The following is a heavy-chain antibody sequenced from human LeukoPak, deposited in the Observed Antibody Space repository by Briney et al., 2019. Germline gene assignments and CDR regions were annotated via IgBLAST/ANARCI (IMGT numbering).Heavy chain of an antibody. J-gene: IGHJ5*01. D-gene: IGHD3-16*02. Sequence: ASVKVSCKASGYSFTTYAMNWVRQAPGQGLERMGWINTNTGTPSYAQGFTGRFVFSLDTSVSTAYLQISSLKAEDTAVYYCARAYQPLGGLSFPDSWGQGTLVTVSS. CDR3: ARAYQPLGGLSFPDS. V-gene: IGHV7-4-1*02. CDR1: GYSFTTYA. CDR2: INTNTGTP.